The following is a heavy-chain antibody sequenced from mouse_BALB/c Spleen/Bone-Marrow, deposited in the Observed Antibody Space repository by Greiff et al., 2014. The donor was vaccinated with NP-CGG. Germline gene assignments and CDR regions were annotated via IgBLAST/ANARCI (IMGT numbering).Heavy chain of an antibody. CDR2: INPSSGYT. CDR3: ARAAYYRYDEGAWFAY. CDR1: GYTFTSYT. V-gene: IGHV1-4*01. J-gene: IGHJ3*01. D-gene: IGHD2-14*01. Sequence: QVQLQQSGAELARPGASVKMSCKASGYTFTSYTMHWVKQRPGQGLEWIGYINPSSGYTNYNQKFKDKATLTADKSSSTAYMRLSSLTSEDSAVYYCARAAYYRYDEGAWFAYWGQGTLVTVSA.